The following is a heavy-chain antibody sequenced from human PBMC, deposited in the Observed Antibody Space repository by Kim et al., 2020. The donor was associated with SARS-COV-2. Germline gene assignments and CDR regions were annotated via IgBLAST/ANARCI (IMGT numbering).Heavy chain of an antibody. CDR3: AGGQDVDSGRYGGMDV. J-gene: IGHJ6*04. V-gene: IGHV4-34*01. CDR2: INHSGST. D-gene: IGHD3-10*01. CDR1: GGSFNDYY. Sequence: SETLSLTCAVYGGSFNDYYWSWIRRPPGKGLEWIGEINHSGSTNYNPSLRSRVIISVDTSKNQFSLKLSSVTAADTAVYYCAGGQDVDSGRYGGMDVWV.